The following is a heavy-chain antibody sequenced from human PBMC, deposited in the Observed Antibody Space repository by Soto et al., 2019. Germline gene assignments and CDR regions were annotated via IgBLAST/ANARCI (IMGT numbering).Heavy chain of an antibody. V-gene: IGHV3-23*01. D-gene: IGHD2-21*02. CDR1: GFTFSNYA. Sequence: GGPLRLSWAASGFTFSNYAMIWVLQAPGAGLEWVSAISGSGGSTYYADSVKGRFTISRDNSKNTLYLQMNSLRAEDTAVYYCAKDGDDDAFDIWGQGTMVTVSS. CDR2: ISGSGGST. J-gene: IGHJ3*02. CDR3: AKDGDDDAFDI.